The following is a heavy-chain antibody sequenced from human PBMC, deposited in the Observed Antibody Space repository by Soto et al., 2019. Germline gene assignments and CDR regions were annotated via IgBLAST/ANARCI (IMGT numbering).Heavy chain of an antibody. CDR3: ARDSRGDYYDSSGYYYWIHLYDY. CDR2: ISYDGSNK. J-gene: IGHJ4*02. Sequence: SLRLSCAASGFSFSSYAMHWVRQAPGKGLEWVAVISYDGSNKYYADSVKGRFTISRDNSKNTLYLQMNSLRAEDTAVYYCARDSRGDYYDSSGYYYWIHLYDYWGQGTLVTV. V-gene: IGHV3-30-3*01. D-gene: IGHD3-22*01. CDR1: GFSFSSYA.